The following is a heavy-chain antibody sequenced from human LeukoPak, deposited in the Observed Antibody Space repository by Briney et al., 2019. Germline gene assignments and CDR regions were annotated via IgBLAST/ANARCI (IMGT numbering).Heavy chain of an antibody. CDR2: ISGSGGST. V-gene: IGHV3-23*01. CDR3: TKDLTPGGADV. Sequence: PGGSLRLSCAASGFTFSSHAMSWVRQAPGKGLEWVSAISGSGGSTYYADSVKGRFTISRDNAKKSLYLQMNGLRVEDTAFYYCTKDLTPGGADVWGQGTTVTVSS. D-gene: IGHD3-10*01. J-gene: IGHJ6*02. CDR1: GFTFSSHA.